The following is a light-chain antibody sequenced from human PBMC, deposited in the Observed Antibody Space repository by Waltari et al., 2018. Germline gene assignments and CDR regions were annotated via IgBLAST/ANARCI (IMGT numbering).Light chain of an antibody. J-gene: IGLJ2*01. CDR3: SSYSSSSTLV. CDR2: DFK. CDR1: SSDVGGYNY. V-gene: IGLV2-14*01. Sequence: QSALTQPASVSGSPGQSITISCTGTSSDVGGYNYVPWYQQPPGKAPKLMMYDFKKRPVGVFNRFSGSKSGNTASLAISGLQAEDEADYYCSSYSSSSTLVFGGGTKLTVL.